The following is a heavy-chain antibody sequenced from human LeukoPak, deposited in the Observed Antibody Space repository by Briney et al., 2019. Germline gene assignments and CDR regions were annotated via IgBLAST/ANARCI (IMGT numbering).Heavy chain of an antibody. CDR2: ISGSGGST. J-gene: IGHJ4*02. Sequence: PGGSLRLSCAASGFTFSSYAMSWVRQAPGKGLEWVSAISGSGGSTYYADSVKGRFTISRDNSKNTLYLQMNSLRAEDTAVYYCATAMMVVVIVPFDYWGQGTLVTVS. CDR3: ATAMMVVVIVPFDY. CDR1: GFTFSSYA. V-gene: IGHV3-23*01. D-gene: IGHD3-22*01.